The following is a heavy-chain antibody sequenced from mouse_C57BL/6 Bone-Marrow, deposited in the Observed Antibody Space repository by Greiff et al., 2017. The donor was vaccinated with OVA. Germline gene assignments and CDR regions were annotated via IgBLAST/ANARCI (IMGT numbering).Heavy chain of an antibody. CDR2: INPNNGGT. CDR3: ARDEYGYCPFYCAMEY. V-gene: IGHV1-26*01. Sequence: VQLQQSGPELVKPGASVKISCKASGYTFTDYYMNWVKQSHGKSLEWIGDINPNNGGTSYNQKFKGKATLTVDKSSSTAYIELQSLTSDESTVYYCARDEYGYCPFYCAMEYWGQGTSVTVSS. D-gene: IGHD2-2*01. J-gene: IGHJ4*01. CDR1: GYTFTDYY.